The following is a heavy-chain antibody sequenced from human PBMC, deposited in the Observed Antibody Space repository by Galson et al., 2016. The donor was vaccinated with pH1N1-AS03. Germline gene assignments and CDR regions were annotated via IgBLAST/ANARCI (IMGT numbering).Heavy chain of an antibody. Sequence: SLRLSCAASGFTFSGYDMHWVRQAPGKGLEWVALSSVDGINKYYGDSVKGRFTVSRDNSKNTLYPQMNNLRPDDSGLYYCAKDGASMRFDMDVWGQGTAVTVSS. D-gene: IGHD2/OR15-2a*01. J-gene: IGHJ6*02. CDR1: GFTFSGYD. CDR2: SSVDGINK. CDR3: AKDGASMRFDMDV. V-gene: IGHV3-30*18.